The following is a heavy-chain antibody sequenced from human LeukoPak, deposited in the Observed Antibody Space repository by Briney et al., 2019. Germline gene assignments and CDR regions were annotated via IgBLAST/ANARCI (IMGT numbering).Heavy chain of an antibody. CDR1: GFTFSSYG. CDR2: IWYDGSNK. CDR3: TRDLIAAAGDGY. V-gene: IGHV3-33*01. D-gene: IGHD6-13*01. J-gene: IGHJ4*02. Sequence: GRSLRLSCAASGFTFSSYGMHWVRQAPGKGLEGVAVIWYDGSNKYYADSVKGRFTISRDNSKNTLYLQMNSLRAEDTAVYYCTRDLIAAAGDGYWGQGTLVTVSS.